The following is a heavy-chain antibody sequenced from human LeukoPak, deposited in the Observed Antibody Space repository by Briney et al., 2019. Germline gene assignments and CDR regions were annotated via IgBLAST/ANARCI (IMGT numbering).Heavy chain of an antibody. CDR2: ISSSGSTI. CDR3: ARDSEDSSGYPFFDY. D-gene: IGHD3-22*01. J-gene: IGHJ4*02. CDR1: GFTFSDYY. V-gene: IGHV3-11*04. Sequence: PGGSLRLSCAASGFTFSDYYMSWVRQAPGKGLEWVSYISSSGSTIYCADSVKGRFTISRDNAKNSLYLQMNSLRAEDTAVYYCARDSEDSSGYPFFDYWGQGTLVTVSS.